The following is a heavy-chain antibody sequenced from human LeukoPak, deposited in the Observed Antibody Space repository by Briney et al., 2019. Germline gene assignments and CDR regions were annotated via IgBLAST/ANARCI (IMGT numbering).Heavy chain of an antibody. CDR1: GGSIRSASYY. CDR3: AGDDSGVVGFAY. V-gene: IGHV4-61*02. J-gene: IGHJ4*02. CDR2: FYTSENT. Sequence: SQTLSLTCTVSGGSIRSASYYWSWIRQPAGKGLEWIGRFYTSENTNYNPSLKSRVTISLDTSKNQFSLKLTSVTAADTAVYYCAGDDSGVVGFAYWGQGTLVTVSS. D-gene: IGHD3-3*01.